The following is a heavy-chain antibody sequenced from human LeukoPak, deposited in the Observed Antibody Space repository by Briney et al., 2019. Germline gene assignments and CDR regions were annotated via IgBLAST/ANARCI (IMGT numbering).Heavy chain of an antibody. CDR2: IIPIFGTA. CDR3: ARAPIVLMVYARNYYYYYMDV. CDR1: GGTFSSYA. D-gene: IGHD2-8*01. J-gene: IGHJ6*03. Sequence: SVKVSCKASGGTFSSYAISWVRQAPGQGLKWMGGIIPIFGTANYAQKFQGRVTITTDESTSTAYMELSSLRSEDTAVYYCARAPIVLMVYARNYYYYYMDVWGKGTTVTVSS. V-gene: IGHV1-69*05.